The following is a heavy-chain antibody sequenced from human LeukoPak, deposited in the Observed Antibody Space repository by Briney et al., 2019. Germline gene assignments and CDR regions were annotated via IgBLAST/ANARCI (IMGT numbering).Heavy chain of an antibody. CDR1: GFTVSSNY. V-gene: IGHV3-53*01. CDR2: IYSGGST. D-gene: IGHD4-11*01. J-gene: IGHJ4*02. Sequence: PVGSLRLSCAASGFTVSSNYMSWVRQAPGKGLEWVSVIYSGGSTYYADSVKGRFTISRDNSKNTLYLQMNSLRAEDTAVYYCARDSIMTTVTTDHWGQGTLVTVSS. CDR3: ARDSIMTTVTTDH.